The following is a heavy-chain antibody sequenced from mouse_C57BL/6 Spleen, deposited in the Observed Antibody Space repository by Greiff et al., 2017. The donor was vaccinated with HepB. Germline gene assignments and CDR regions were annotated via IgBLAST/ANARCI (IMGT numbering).Heavy chain of an antibody. D-gene: IGHD1-1*01. CDR3: ARSRITRYFDY. V-gene: IGHV1-39*01. CDR1: GYSFTDYN. CDR2: INPNYGTT. J-gene: IGHJ2*01. Sequence: VQLKESGPELVKPGASVKISCKASGYSFTDYNMNWVKQSNGKSLECIGVINPNYGTTSYNQKFKGKATLTVDQSSSTAYMPLNSLTSEDSAVYYCARSRITRYFDYWGQSTTLTVSS.